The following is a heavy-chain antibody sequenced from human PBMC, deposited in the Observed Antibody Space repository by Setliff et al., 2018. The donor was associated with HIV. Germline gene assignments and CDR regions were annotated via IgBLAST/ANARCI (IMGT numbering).Heavy chain of an antibody. CDR2: ISSSSSCI. CDR3: ARKLLTRPNYYGMDV. Sequence: GTLTLTCTVSGFTFSSYSMNWVRQAPGKGLEWVSSISSSSSCIYYADSVKGRFTISRDNAKNSLYLQMNSLRAEDTAVYYCARKLLTRPNYYGMDVWGQGTTVTVSS. D-gene: IGHD2-15*01. V-gene: IGHV3-21*01. CDR1: GFTFSSYS. J-gene: IGHJ6*02.